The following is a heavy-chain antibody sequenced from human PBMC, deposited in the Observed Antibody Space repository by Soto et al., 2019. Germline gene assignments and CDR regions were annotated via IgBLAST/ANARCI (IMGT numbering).Heavy chain of an antibody. CDR3: ARAPRIVTPASGIRDFDY. D-gene: IGHD3-16*02. CDR1: GGTFSSYA. CDR2: IIPIFGTA. Sequence: GASVKVSCKASGGTFSSYAISWVRQAPGQGLEWMGGIIPIFGTANYAQKFQGRVTMTTDTSTSTAYMEVRSLRFDDTAVYYCARAPRIVTPASGIRDFDYWGQGALVTVSS. V-gene: IGHV1-69*05. J-gene: IGHJ4*02.